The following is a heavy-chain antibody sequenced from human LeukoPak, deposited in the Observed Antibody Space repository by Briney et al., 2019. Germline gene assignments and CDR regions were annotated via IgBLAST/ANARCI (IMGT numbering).Heavy chain of an antibody. CDR2: IIPILGIA. CDR1: GGTFSSYA. Sequence: ASVKVSCKASGGTFSSYAIGWVRQAPGQGLEWMGRIIPILGIANYAQKFQGRVTITADKSTSTAYMELSSLRSEDTAVYYCARVSGGQQLVPRSGYWGQGTLVTVSS. D-gene: IGHD6-13*01. V-gene: IGHV1-69*04. CDR3: ARVSGGQQLVPRSGY. J-gene: IGHJ4*02.